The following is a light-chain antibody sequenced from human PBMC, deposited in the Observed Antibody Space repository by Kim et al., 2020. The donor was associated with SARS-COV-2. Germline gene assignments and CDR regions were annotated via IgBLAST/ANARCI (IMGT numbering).Light chain of an antibody. CDR3: NSRDSNDNVV. CDR1: SLRSYY. Sequence: SSELTQDPAVSVALGQTVRITCQGDSLRSYYATWYKQKPGQAPILVIYGKNNRPSGIPDRFSSSSSGNTASLTITGTQAGDEADYYCNSRDSNDNVVFGG. J-gene: IGLJ2*01. V-gene: IGLV3-19*01. CDR2: GKN.